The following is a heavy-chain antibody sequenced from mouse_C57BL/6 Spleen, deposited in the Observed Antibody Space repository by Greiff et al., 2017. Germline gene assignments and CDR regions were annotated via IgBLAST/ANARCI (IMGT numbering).Heavy chain of an antibody. J-gene: IGHJ2*01. Sequence: EVKLQESGPGLVKPSQSLSLTCSVTGYSITSGYYWNWIRQFPGNKLEWMGYISYDGSNNYNPSLKNRISITRDTSKNQFFLKLNSVTTEDTATYYCARGASGPDYWGQGTTLTVSS. CDR2: ISYDGSN. V-gene: IGHV3-6*01. CDR1: GYSITSGYY. CDR3: ARGASGPDY. D-gene: IGHD4-1*01.